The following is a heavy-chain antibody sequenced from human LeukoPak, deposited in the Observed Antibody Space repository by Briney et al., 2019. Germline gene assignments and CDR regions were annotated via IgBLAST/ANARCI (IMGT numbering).Heavy chain of an antibody. CDR1: GYTFTSYY. Sequence: ASVKVSCKASGYTFTSYYMHWVRQAPGQGLEWMGIINPSGGSTSYAQKFQGRVTMTRDTSTSTVYMELSSLRSEDTAVYYCARESKVVPAASYFDYWGQGTLVTVSS. CDR3: ARESKVVPAASYFDY. D-gene: IGHD2-2*01. CDR2: INPSGGST. J-gene: IGHJ4*02. V-gene: IGHV1-46*01.